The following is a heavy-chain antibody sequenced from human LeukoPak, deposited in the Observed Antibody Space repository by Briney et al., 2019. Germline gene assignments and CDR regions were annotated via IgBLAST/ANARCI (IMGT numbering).Heavy chain of an antibody. J-gene: IGHJ3*02. CDR3: SRSPRPYDSSGYAFDT. D-gene: IGHD3-22*01. Sequence: ASVKVSCKASGYIFTSYYMHWVRQAPGQGLEWMGIINPSGGSTSYAQKFQGRATMTRDTSTSTVYMELSSLRSEDTAVYYCSRSPRPYDSSGYAFDTWGQGTMVTVSS. V-gene: IGHV1-46*01. CDR1: GYIFTSYY. CDR2: INPSGGST.